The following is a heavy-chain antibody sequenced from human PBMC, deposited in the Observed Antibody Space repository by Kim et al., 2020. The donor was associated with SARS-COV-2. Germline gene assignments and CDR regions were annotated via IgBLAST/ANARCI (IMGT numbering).Heavy chain of an antibody. CDR2: ISGGSVTK. CDR3: ARSSDPRAFDL. J-gene: IGHJ3*01. CDR1: GFALSNYN. Sequence: GGSLRLSCVASGFALSNYNMNWVRRAPGKGLEWISYISGGSVTKNYADSVQGRFTVSRDNAKNSLYLQMNSLRAEDTALYYCARSSDPRAFDLWGQGTMVTVSS. V-gene: IGHV3-48*01.